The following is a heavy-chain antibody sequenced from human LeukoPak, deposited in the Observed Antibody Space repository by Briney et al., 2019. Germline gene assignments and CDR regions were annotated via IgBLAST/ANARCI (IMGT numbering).Heavy chain of an antibody. CDR2: ISYDGNDK. V-gene: IGHV3-30*18. D-gene: IGHD2-15*01. J-gene: IGHJ6*02. CDR3: AKEAGGYYYFYGMDV. Sequence: GGSLRLSCAASEFTFSHYGMHWVRQAPGKGLEGVAVISYDGNDKHYADSVSGRFTISRDNSKNTLYLQMNSLRDEDTAVYYCAKEAGGYYYFYGMDVWGQGTTVTVSS. CDR1: EFTFSHYG.